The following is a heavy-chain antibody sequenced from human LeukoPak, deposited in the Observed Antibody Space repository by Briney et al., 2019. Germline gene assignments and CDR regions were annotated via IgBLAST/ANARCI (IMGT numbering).Heavy chain of an antibody. Sequence: SVKVSCKASGGTFSSYAISWVRQAPGQGLEWVGGIIPIFGTANYAQKFQGRVTITTDESTSTAYMELSSLRSEDTAVYYCARLSHYDILTGYSDYWGQGTLVTVSS. V-gene: IGHV1-69*05. D-gene: IGHD3-9*01. J-gene: IGHJ4*02. CDR1: GGTFSSYA. CDR3: ARLSHYDILTGYSDY. CDR2: IIPIFGTA.